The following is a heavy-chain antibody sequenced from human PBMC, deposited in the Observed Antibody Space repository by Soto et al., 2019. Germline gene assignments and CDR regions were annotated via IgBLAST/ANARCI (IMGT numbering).Heavy chain of an antibody. D-gene: IGHD3-10*01. J-gene: IGHJ4*02. CDR2: LSYSEST. CDR1: GDSISGYS. Sequence: SETLSLTCTVSGDSISGYSWSWIRQPPGKGLEWIGYLSYSESTTSTPSLKSRVTISVDTSKNQFSLELSSVTAADTAVYFCARDGGTYLTRYFDSWRQGALVTVSS. V-gene: IGHV4-59*01. CDR3: ARDGGTYLTRYFDS.